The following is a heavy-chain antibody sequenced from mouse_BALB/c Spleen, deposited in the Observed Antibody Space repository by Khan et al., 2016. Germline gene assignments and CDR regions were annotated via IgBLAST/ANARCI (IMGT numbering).Heavy chain of an antibody. CDR1: GYSITSVYY. Sequence: EVQLQESGPGLVKPSQSLSLTCSVTGYSITSVYYWNWIRQFPGNKLEWMGYISYDGNNNYNPSLKNRISITRETSKNQFFLKLISVTTEDTATYYCASMITTVSFDYWGQGTTFTVSS. CDR3: ASMITTVSFDY. V-gene: IGHV3-6*02. CDR2: ISYDGNN. D-gene: IGHD2-4*01. J-gene: IGHJ2*01.